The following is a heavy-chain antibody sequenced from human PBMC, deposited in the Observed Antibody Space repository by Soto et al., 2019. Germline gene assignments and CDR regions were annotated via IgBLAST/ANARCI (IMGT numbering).Heavy chain of an antibody. CDR2: LYSNGAT. V-gene: IGHV3-53*01. J-gene: IGHJ5*02. CDR3: ARELTAVTTPSFDH. Sequence: EVQLVESGGNLIQPGKSLKLSCVASGFTVSDHFISWVRQAPGKGLEWVSTLYSNGATYYADSVKDRFTIYRDNSKNTVYLQMNSLRVEDTAVYYCARELTAVTTPSFDHWGQGAQVIVSS. D-gene: IGHD4-17*01. CDR1: GFTVSDHF.